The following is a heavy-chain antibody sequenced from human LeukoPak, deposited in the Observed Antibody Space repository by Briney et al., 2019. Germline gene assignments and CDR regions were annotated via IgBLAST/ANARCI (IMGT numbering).Heavy chain of an antibody. Sequence: PGGSLRLSCAASGFTFSSYSMNWVRQAPGKGLEWVSSISSSSSYIYYADSVKGRFTISRDNAKNSLYLQMNSLRAEDTAVYYCAREGDDFWSGYSYYYYYGMYVWGQGTTVTVSS. J-gene: IGHJ6*02. V-gene: IGHV3-21*01. CDR1: GFTFSSYS. CDR3: AREGDDFWSGYSYYYYYGMYV. D-gene: IGHD3-3*01. CDR2: ISSSSSYI.